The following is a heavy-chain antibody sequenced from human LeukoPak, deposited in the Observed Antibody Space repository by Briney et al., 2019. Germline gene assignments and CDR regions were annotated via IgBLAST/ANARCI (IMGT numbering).Heavy chain of an antibody. J-gene: IGHJ4*02. V-gene: IGHV3-30*03. D-gene: IGHD4-17*01. CDR2: ISADGIDK. CDR1: GFPFSNYG. CDR3: ASLAVTTGSLDY. Sequence: GGSLRLSCAASGFPFSNYGMHWVRQAPGKGLEWVAVISADGIDKYYADSVKGRFTISRDNSKNTLYLQMNSLRAEDTAVYYCASLAVTTGSLDYWGQGTLVTVSS.